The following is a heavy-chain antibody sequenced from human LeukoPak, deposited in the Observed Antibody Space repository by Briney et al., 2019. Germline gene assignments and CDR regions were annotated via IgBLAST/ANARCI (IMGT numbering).Heavy chain of an antibody. D-gene: IGHD5-24*01. CDR1: GGSISSGGYY. J-gene: IGHJ4*02. Sequence: SETLSLTCTVSGGSISSGGYYWSWIRQHPGKGLEWIGYIYYSGSTYYNPSLKSRVTISVDTSKNQFSLKLSSVTAADTAVYYCARDRDTGFDYWGQGTLVTVSS. CDR2: IYYSGST. V-gene: IGHV4-31*03. CDR3: ARDRDTGFDY.